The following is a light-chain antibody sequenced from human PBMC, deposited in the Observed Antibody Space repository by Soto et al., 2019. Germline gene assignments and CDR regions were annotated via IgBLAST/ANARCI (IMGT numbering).Light chain of an antibody. CDR1: RSVGNNY. V-gene: IGKV3-20*01. CDR2: DAS. J-gene: IGKJ4*01. CDR3: QQYAYSPLN. Sequence: EIVLTQSPGTLSLSPGERATLAWRASRSVGNNYLAWYKQRPGQAPNLLIYDASSRATGIPDRFSGSGSGTDFTLTITRLEPEDSAMYYCQQYAYSPLNFGGGTNVDIK.